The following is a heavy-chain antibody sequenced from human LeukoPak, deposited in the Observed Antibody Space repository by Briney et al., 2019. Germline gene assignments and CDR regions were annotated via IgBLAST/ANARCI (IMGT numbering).Heavy chain of an antibody. J-gene: IGHJ6*02. CDR1: GYTFTSYG. Sequence: ASVKVSCKASGYTFTSYGISWVRQAPGQGLEWMGWMNPNSGNTGYAQKFQVRVTMTRNTSISTAYMELSSLRSEDTAVYYCARVGRFYDSSGYYYYYYYGMDVWGQGTTVTVSS. V-gene: IGHV1-8*02. CDR2: MNPNSGNT. D-gene: IGHD3-22*01. CDR3: ARVGRFYDSSGYYYYYYYGMDV.